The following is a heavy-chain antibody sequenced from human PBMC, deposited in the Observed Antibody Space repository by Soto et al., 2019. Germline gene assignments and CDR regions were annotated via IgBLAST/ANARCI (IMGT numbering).Heavy chain of an antibody. CDR2: INPSGGST. J-gene: IGHJ4*02. Sequence: ASVKVSCKASGYTFISYYMHWVRQAPGQGLEWMGIINPSGGSTRYAQKFQGRVTMTRDTSTSTVYMELSSLRSEDTAVYYCTREGYCSNSGCRKIFDHWGRGTPDTVSS. CDR3: TREGYCSNSGCRKIFDH. D-gene: IGHD2-2*01. CDR1: GYTFISYY. V-gene: IGHV1-46*03.